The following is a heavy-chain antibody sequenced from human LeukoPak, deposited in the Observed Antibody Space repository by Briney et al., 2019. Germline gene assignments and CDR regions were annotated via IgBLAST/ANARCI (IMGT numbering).Heavy chain of an antibody. CDR3: ARRAASGGLLDY. J-gene: IGHJ4*02. CDR1: GDSITGYY. Sequence: SDTLTLTCTVSGDSITGYYWSWIRQPPGKGLEWIGYIDNTGTTNNNHSLKSRITISVDTSRYQFSLNLSSVTAADMAVYYCARRAASGGLLDYWGQGTLVTVSS. V-gene: IGHV4-59*08. D-gene: IGHD1-26*01. CDR2: IDNTGTT.